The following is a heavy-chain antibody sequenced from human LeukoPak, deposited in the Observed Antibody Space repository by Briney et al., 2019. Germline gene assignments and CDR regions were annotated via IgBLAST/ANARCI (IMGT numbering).Heavy chain of an antibody. V-gene: IGHV1-46*01. CDR2: VNPSGGCT. D-gene: IGHD4-23*01. CDR1: GYTLISYY. Sequence: ASVTVSFKASGYTLISYYMHWVRQPPGQGLEWLGIVNPSGGCTSYAQKFQGRVTMTRDTSTSTVSMELSSLKSEDTAVYYCARGGDNSYFDYWGQGTLVTVSS. CDR3: ARGGDNSYFDY. J-gene: IGHJ4*02.